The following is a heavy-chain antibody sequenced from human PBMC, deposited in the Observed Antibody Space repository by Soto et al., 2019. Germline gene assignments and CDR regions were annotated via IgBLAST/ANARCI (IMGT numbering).Heavy chain of an antibody. J-gene: IGHJ6*03. CDR2: ISGSGGST. V-gene: IGHV3-23*01. D-gene: IGHD4-4*01. CDR1: GFTFSSYA. Sequence: PGGSLRLSCAASGFTFSSYAMSWVRQAPGKGLEWVSAISGSGGSTYYADSVKGRFTISRHNSKNTLYLQMNSLRAEDTAVYYCARVFTVTTHYYYYYMDVWGKGTTVTVSS. CDR3: ARVFTVTTHYYYYYMDV.